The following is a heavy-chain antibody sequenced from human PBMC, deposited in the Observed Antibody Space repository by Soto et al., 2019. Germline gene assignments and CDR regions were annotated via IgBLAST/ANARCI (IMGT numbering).Heavy chain of an antibody. V-gene: IGHV1-18*01. CDR1: GYTFTSYG. J-gene: IGHJ5*02. D-gene: IGHD2-2*01. Sequence: QVQLVQSGAEVKKPGASVKVSCKASGYTFTSYGISWVRQAPGQGLEWMGWISAYNGNTNYAQKLQGRVTMTTDTSTSTAYMELRSLRSDDTAVYYCARDSPWICSSTSCRRDWFDPWGQGTLVTVSS. CDR2: ISAYNGNT. CDR3: ARDSPWICSSTSCRRDWFDP.